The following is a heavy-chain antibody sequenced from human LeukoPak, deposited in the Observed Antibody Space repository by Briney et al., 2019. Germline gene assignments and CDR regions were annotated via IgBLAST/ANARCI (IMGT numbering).Heavy chain of an antibody. CDR1: GGSISSGDYY. Sequence: SQTLSLTCTVSGGSISSGDYYWSWIRQPPGKGLEWIGYIYYSGSTYYNPSLKSRVTISVDTSKNRFSLKLSSVTAADTAVYYCASLLGYCSSTSCYYGAFDIWGQGTMVTVSS. CDR2: IYYSGST. D-gene: IGHD2-2*01. CDR3: ASLLGYCSSTSCYYGAFDI. V-gene: IGHV4-30-4*01. J-gene: IGHJ3*02.